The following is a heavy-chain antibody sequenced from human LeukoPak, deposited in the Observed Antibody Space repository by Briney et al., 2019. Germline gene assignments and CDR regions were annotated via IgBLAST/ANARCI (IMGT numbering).Heavy chain of an antibody. D-gene: IGHD6-13*01. CDR2: IYNSGST. CDR1: GGSISSYY. V-gene: IGHV4-4*07. J-gene: IGHJ4*02. CDR3: ARSAFLVTAPGLYYFDY. Sequence: SDTLSLTCTVSGGSISSYYWRWIRQPARKGLDWIGHIYNSGSTNYNPSLKGRVTMSVATSKNQFSLHLSSVTAADTAVYYCARSAFLVTAPGLYYFDYWGQGTLVAVSS.